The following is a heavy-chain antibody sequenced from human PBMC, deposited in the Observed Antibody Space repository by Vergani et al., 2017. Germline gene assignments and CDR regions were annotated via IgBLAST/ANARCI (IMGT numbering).Heavy chain of an antibody. CDR2: INHSGST. Sequence: QVQLQQWGAGLLKPSETLSLTCAVYGGSFSGYYWSWIRQPPGKGLEWIGEINHSGSTNYNPSLKSRVTISVDTSKNQFSLKLSSVTAADTAVYYCARHGDYYDYMDVWGEGTTVTVSS. D-gene: IGHD3-16*01. CDR3: ARHGDYYDYMDV. CDR1: GGSFSGYY. V-gene: IGHV4-34*01. J-gene: IGHJ6*03.